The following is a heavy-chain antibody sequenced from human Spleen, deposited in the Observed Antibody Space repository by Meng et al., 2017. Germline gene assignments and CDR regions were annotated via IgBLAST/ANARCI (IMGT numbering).Heavy chain of an antibody. D-gene: IGHD2-8*01. V-gene: IGHV1-18*01. Sequence: ASVKVSCKASGYTFRTYGITWVRQAPGQGLEWMGWISANNANTKYAQKFQGRVTLTTDTSTSTAHMELRRLRYDDTAVYYCARMVAGPLFDNWGQGTLVTSPQ. CDR3: ARMVAGPLFDN. J-gene: IGHJ4*02. CDR2: ISANNANT. CDR1: GYTFRTYG.